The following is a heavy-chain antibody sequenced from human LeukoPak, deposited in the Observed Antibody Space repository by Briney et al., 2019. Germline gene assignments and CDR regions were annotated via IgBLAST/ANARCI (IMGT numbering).Heavy chain of an antibody. D-gene: IGHD2-2*01. V-gene: IGHV1-8*01. CDR3: ARFIRHQLPTSDY. Sequence: GWMNPETSGTQPAQKFQGRLTMTMDASAGTAYMELSSLTSDDTAVYYCARFIRHQLPTSDYWGQGTXVSVSS. J-gene: IGHJ4*02. CDR2: MNPETSGT.